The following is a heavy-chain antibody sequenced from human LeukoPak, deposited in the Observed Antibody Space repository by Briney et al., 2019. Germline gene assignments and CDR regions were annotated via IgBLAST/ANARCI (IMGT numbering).Heavy chain of an antibody. J-gene: IGHJ4*02. CDR1: GYSFTKYG. CDR3: LRGVYGDVIDY. D-gene: IGHD4-17*01. Sequence: ASVKVSCKPCGYSFTKYGFTWVRQPPGQGLEGMGGLSSSYGKTSYVQNLQGRVSIPSDTSISTNYVELKSLRSDDTAVYYCLRGVYGDVIDYWGQGTLVTVSS. V-gene: IGHV1-18*01. CDR2: LSSSYGKT.